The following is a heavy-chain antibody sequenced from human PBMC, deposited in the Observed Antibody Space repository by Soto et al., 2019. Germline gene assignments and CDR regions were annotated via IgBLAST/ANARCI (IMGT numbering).Heavy chain of an antibody. J-gene: IGHJ4*02. CDR3: ATGYCTSTNCYSFDY. V-gene: IGHV3-21*01. Sequence: PGGSLRLSCAASGFTFSSYCMNWVRQAPGKGLEWVSSISSSSSHIFYADSVKGRLTISRDNANNSLYLQMNSLRADDTAVYYCATGYCTSTNCYSFDYGGQGVLVTVSS. CDR2: ISSSSSHI. CDR1: GFTFSSYC. D-gene: IGHD2-2*01.